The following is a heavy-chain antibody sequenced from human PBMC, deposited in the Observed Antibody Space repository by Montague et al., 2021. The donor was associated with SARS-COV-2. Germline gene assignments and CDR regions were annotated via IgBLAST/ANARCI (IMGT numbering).Heavy chain of an antibody. CDR2: IYHSGGT. J-gene: IGHJ4*02. CDR1: GYSISSGYY. V-gene: IGHV4-38-2*01. CDR3: ARWYYGSGSYPH. D-gene: IGHD3-10*01. Sequence: SETLSLTCSVSGYSISSGYYWGWIRQPPGKGLEWIGNIYHSGGTXYSPSLKSRVTVSVDTSKNQFSLRLSSVTAADTAEYYCARWYYGSGSYPHWGQGTLVTVSS.